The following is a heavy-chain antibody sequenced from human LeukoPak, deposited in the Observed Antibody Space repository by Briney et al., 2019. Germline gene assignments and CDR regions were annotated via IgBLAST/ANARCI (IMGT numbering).Heavy chain of an antibody. V-gene: IGHV4-39*01. CDR2: IYYSGST. D-gene: IGHD3-22*01. CDR3: ARLGYYDSSGYVY. Sequence: SETLSLTCTVSGGSISNYYWSWIRQPPGKGLEWIGSIYYSGSTYYNPSLKSRVTISVDTSKNQFSLKLSSVTAADTAVYYCARLGYYDSSGYVYWGQGTLVTVSS. CDR1: GGSISNYY. J-gene: IGHJ4*02.